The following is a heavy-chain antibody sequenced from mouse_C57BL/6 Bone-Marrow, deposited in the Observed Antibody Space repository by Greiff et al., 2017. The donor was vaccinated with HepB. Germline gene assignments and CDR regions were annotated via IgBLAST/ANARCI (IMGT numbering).Heavy chain of an antibody. CDR1: GFTFSDYY. J-gene: IGHJ3*01. V-gene: IGHV5-12*01. CDR2: ISNGGGST. Sequence: DVMLVESGGGLVQPGGSLKLSCAASGFTFSDYYMYWVRQTPEKRLEWVAYISNGGGSTYYPDTVKGRFTISRDNAKNTLYLQMSRLKSEDTAMYYCARHAPWVAYWGQGTLVTVSA. CDR3: ARHAPWVAY.